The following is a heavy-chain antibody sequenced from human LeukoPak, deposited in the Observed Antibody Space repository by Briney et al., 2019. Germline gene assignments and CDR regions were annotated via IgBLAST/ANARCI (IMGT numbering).Heavy chain of an antibody. CDR2: INHSGST. V-gene: IGHV4-34*01. D-gene: IGHD3/OR15-3a*01. J-gene: IGHJ6*02. CDR3: ARALRGWTLYGMDV. Sequence: PSETLSLTCAVYGGSFSGYYWSWIRQPPGKGLEWIGEINHSGSTNYNPPLKSRVTISVDTSKNQFSLKLSSVTAADTAVYYCARALRGWTLYGMDVWGQGTTVTVSS. CDR1: GGSFSGYY.